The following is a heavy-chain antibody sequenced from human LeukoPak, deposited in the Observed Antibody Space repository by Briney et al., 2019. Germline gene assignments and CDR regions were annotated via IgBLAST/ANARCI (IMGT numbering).Heavy chain of an antibody. CDR1: GGSLSDYS. CDR2: TNHSVNT. V-gene: IGHV4-34*01. J-gene: IGHJ4*02. D-gene: IGHD1-26*01. Sequence: SETLSLTCGIYGGSLSDYSWSWIRQPPGKGLEFIGETNHSVNTNFNPSLKSRVTISVNTSKNQVSLRLSSVAAADTAVYYCARQGGSYYAIDDWGQGTLVTVSS. CDR3: ARQGGSYYAIDD.